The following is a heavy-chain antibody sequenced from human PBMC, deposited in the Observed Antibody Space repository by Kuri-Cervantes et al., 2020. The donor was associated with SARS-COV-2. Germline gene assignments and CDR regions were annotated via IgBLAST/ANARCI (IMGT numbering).Heavy chain of an antibody. CDR1: GFSLSTSGMC. Sequence: SGPTLVKPTQTLTLTCTFSGFSLSTSGMCVSWIRQPPGKALEWLARIGWDDDKYYSTSLKTRLTISKDTSKNQVVLTMTNMDPVDTATYYCAHRRAVTDAFDIWGQGTMVTISS. CDR2: IGWDDDK. CDR3: AHRRAVTDAFDI. D-gene: IGHD4-17*01. V-gene: IGHV2-70*12. J-gene: IGHJ3*02.